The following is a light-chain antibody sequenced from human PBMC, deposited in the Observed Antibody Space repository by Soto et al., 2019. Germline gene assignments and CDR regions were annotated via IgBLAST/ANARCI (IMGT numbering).Light chain of an antibody. Sequence: QSVLTQPPSASGTPGQSVTISCSGSRSNIGSNTVNWYQQLSGAAPKLLIHNNDQRPSGVPDRFSGSKSDTSASLAISGLQSADEADYYCAAWDDSLTAVLFGGGTKLTVL. CDR1: RSNIGSNT. V-gene: IGLV1-44*01. CDR2: NND. CDR3: AAWDDSLTAVL. J-gene: IGLJ3*02.